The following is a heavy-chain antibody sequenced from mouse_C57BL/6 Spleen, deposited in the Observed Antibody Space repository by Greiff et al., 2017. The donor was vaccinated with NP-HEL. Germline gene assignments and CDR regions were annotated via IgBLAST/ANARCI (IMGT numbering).Heavy chain of an antibody. CDR1: GYAFTNHL. V-gene: IGHV1-54*01. D-gene: IGHD1-1*01. Sequence: VQLQQSGAELVRPGTSVKVSCKASGYAFTNHLIEWVKQRPGQGLEWIGVINPGSGSTNYNEKFKGKATLTADKSSSTAYMQLSSLTSEDSAVYCCATQQCCITTWEFADWGKGTLVTVSS. J-gene: IGHJ3*01. CDR2: INPGSGST. CDR3: ATQQCCITTWEFAD.